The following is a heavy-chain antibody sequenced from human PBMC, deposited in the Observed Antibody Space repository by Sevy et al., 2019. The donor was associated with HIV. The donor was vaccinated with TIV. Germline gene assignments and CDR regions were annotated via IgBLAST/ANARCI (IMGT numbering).Heavy chain of an antibody. D-gene: IGHD3-22*01. CDR2: IYTSGST. J-gene: IGHJ4*02. Sequence: SETLSLTCNVSGGSISSGSYYWSWIRQPAGKGLEWIGRIYTSGSTNYNPSLKSLVTMSVDTSKNKFSMKLSSVTAAETAVYYCARESYYDSSYWGQGILVTVSS. CDR1: GGSISSGSYY. CDR3: ARESYYDSSY. V-gene: IGHV4-61*02.